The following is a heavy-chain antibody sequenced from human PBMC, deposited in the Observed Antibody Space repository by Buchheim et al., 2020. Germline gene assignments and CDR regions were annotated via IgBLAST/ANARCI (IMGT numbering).Heavy chain of an antibody. CDR2: ISYDGSNK. V-gene: IGHV3-30*03. D-gene: IGHD5-18*01. Sequence: QVQLVESGGGVVQPGRSLRLSCAASGFTFSSYGMHWVRQAPGKGLEWVAVISYDGSNKYYADSVKGRFTISRDNSKNTLYLQMNSLRAEDTAVYYCARGVRGYSYGWVGLDYWGQGTL. CDR3: ARGVRGYSYGWVGLDY. J-gene: IGHJ4*02. CDR1: GFTFSSYG.